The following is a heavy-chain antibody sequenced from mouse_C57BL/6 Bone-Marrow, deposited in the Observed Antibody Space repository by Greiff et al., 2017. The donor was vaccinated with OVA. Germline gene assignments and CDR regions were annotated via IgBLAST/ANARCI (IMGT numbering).Heavy chain of an antibody. CDR2: IDPSDSYT. Sequence: QVQLQQPGAELVMPGASVKLSCKASGYTFTSYWMHWVKQRPGQGLEWIGEIDPSDSYTNYNQKFKGKSTLTVDKSSSTAYMQLSSLTSEDSAVYFCAYYGSIPYWYFDVWGTGTTVTVSS. J-gene: IGHJ1*03. CDR1: GYTFTSYW. D-gene: IGHD1-1*01. V-gene: IGHV1-69*01. CDR3: AYYGSIPYWYFDV.